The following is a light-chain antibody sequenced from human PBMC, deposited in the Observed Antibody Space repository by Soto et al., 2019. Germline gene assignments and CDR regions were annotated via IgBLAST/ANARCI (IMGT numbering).Light chain of an antibody. V-gene: IGKV1-9*01. J-gene: IGKJ4*01. Sequence: IDLTQSPASLSSSPGDRVTITCRASHGISSYLAWYQQKPRKAPSLLIYDASTLHSGVPSRFSGGGSGTDFTLTIGSLEPEDFATYYCQQFNVFPSTFGRGTKVDIK. CDR2: DAS. CDR3: QQFNVFPST. CDR1: HGISSY.